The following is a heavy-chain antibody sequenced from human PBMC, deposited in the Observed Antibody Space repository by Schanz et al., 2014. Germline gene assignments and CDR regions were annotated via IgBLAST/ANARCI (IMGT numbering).Heavy chain of an antibody. J-gene: IGHJ4*02. CDR3: ATENWWTVEK. CDR1: GFNLRRYS. V-gene: IGHV3-21*01. D-gene: IGHD2-15*01. Sequence: QLVESGGGLVKPGGSLRLSCATSGFNLRRYSMNWVRQAPGGGLEWVSFISTGRYLYYADSVKGRFTISRDNAKKSLDLHMNSLTAEDTAVYYCATENWWTVEKWGQGTLVTVSS. CDR2: ISTGRYL.